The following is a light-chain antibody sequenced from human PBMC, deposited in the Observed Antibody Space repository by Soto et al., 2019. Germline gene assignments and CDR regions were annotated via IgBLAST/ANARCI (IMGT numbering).Light chain of an antibody. CDR2: DAS. V-gene: IGKV3-11*01. Sequence: EIVLTQSPATLSLSPGERATLSCRASQSVSSYLAWYQQKPGQAPRLLIYDASNRATGIPARFSGSGSGTDVTLTISSLEPEDFAVYYCQQRSNWPRVYTFGQGTKLEIK. J-gene: IGKJ2*01. CDR3: QQRSNWPRVYT. CDR1: QSVSSY.